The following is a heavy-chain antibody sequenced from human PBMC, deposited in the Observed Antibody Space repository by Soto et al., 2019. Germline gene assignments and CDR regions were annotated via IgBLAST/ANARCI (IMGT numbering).Heavy chain of an antibody. D-gene: IGHD6-13*01. CDR3: ARDPLGTAAGTTYWFDP. J-gene: IGHJ5*02. CDR2: IIPIFGTA. V-gene: IGHV1-69*01. CDR1: GGTFSSYA. Sequence: QVQLVQSGAEVKKPGSSVKVSCKASGGTFSSYAISWVRQAPGQGLEWMGGIIPIFGTANYAQKFQGRVTITADESTSTAYMELSSLRSEDTAVYYCARDPLGTAAGTTYWFDPWGQGTLVTVSS.